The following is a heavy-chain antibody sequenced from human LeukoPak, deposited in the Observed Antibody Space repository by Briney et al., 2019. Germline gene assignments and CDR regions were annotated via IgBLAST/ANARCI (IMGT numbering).Heavy chain of an antibody. CDR2: ISASSGST. CDR1: GFTFSSYG. J-gene: IGHJ4*02. Sequence: PGGSLRLSCAASGFTFSSYGMSWVRQAPGKGMEWVSTISASSGSTHYADSVKGRFTISRDNSKNTLYVQMNSLRAEDTAVYYCAKDPSTLTLTDDYWGQGTLVTVSS. CDR3: AKDPSTLTLTDDY. V-gene: IGHV3-23*01. D-gene: IGHD1-14*01.